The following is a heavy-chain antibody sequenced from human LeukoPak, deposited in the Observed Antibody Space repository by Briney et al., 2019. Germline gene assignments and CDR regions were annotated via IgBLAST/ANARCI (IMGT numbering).Heavy chain of an antibody. CDR3: ARSGTPYFYFDS. J-gene: IGHJ4*02. Sequence: GGSLRLSCAASGFTFSSYAMTWVRQAPGKGLEWVSTISRSGDSTYYGDSVKGRFTISRDNSKNTLYLHMDSLRAEDTAVYYCARSGTPYFYFDSWGQGTLVTVSS. V-gene: IGHV3-23*01. CDR1: GFTFSSYA. D-gene: IGHD3-10*01. CDR2: ISRSGDST.